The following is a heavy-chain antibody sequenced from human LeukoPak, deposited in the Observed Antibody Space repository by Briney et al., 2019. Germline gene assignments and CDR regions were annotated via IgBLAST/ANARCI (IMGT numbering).Heavy chain of an antibody. V-gene: IGHV1-24*01. CDR2: FDPEDGET. CDR1: GYTLTELS. Sequence: ASVKVSCKVSGYTLTELSMHWVRQAPGKGREWMGGFDPEDGETIYAQKFQGRVTMTEDTSTDTAYMELSSLRSEDTAVYYCATVNCSSTSCYIGDWFDPWGQGTLVTVSS. J-gene: IGHJ5*02. D-gene: IGHD2-2*02. CDR3: ATVNCSSTSCYIGDWFDP.